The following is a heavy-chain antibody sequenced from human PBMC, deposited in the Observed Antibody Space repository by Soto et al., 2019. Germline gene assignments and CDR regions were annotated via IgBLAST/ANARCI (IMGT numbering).Heavy chain of an antibody. V-gene: IGHV3-23*01. CDR1: GFTFSSYA. Sequence: GGSLRLSCAASGFTFSSYAMTWVRQAPGKGLKWVSGISGSGGSTYYADSVKGRFTISRDNSKNTGYLQMNSLRAEDTAVYYCAKVAATVSTLNWFDPWGQGTLVTVSS. J-gene: IGHJ5*02. D-gene: IGHD4-4*01. CDR2: ISGSGGST. CDR3: AKVAATVSTLNWFDP.